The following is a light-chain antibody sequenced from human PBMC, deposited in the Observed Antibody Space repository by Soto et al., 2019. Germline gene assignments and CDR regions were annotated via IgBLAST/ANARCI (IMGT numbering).Light chain of an antibody. CDR1: QTISTW. CDR2: KAS. Sequence: DIHMTHSPSTLSASVADRVTITRRASQTISTWSAWYQQRAGKAPKLLIYKASSLETGVPSRFSGSGSGTEFTLTTSSLQPDDFATYHCQQSSSYPWTFGPGTKVDIK. V-gene: IGKV1-5*03. J-gene: IGKJ1*01. CDR3: QQSSSYPWT.